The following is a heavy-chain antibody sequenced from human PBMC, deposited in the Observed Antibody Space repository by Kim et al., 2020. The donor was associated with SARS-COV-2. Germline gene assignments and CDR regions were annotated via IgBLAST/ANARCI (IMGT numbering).Heavy chain of an antibody. D-gene: IGHD5-12*01. CDR1: GFTFSSYA. V-gene: IGHV3-23*01. CDR2: ISGSGGST. Sequence: GGSLRLSCAASGFTFSSYAMSWVRQAPGKGLEWVSAISGSGGSTYYADSVKGRFTISRDNSKNTLYLQMNSLRAEDTAVYYCARGDGYNLPFYWYFDLWGRGTLVTVSS. CDR3: ARGDGYNLPFYWYFDL. J-gene: IGHJ2*01.